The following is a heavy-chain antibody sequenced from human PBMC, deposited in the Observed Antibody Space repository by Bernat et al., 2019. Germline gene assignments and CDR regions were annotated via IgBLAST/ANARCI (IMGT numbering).Heavy chain of an antibody. J-gene: IGHJ4*02. V-gene: IGHV1-69*02. CDR2: IIPILGIA. CDR3: ARSVRDDSSGLFGY. D-gene: IGHD3-22*01. Sequence: QVQLVQSGAEVKKPASSVKVSCKASGGTFSSYTISWVRQAPGQGLEWMGRIIPILGIANYAQKFQGRVTITADKSTSTAYMELSSLRSEDTAVYYCARSVRDDSSGLFGYWGQGTLVTVSS. CDR1: GGTFSSYT.